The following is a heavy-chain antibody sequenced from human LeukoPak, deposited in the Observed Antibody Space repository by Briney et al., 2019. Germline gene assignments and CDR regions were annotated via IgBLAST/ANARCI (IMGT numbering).Heavy chain of an antibody. CDR3: ATFDYGSYAVY. Sequence: SETLSLTCTVSGGXISSYYWSWIRQPPGKGLEWIGNIYYSGSTNYNPSLKSRVTISVHTSKNQFSLKLTSVTAADTAVYYCATFDYGSYAVYWGQGTLVTVSS. CDR2: IYYSGST. J-gene: IGHJ4*02. V-gene: IGHV4-59*01. CDR1: GGXISSYY. D-gene: IGHD1-26*01.